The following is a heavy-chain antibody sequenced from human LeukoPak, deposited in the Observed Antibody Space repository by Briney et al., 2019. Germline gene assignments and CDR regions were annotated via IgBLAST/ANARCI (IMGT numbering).Heavy chain of an antibody. D-gene: IGHD5-18*01. CDR2: IYSGGST. CDR1: GFTVSSNY. Sequence: PGGSLRLSCAASGFTVSSNYMSWVRQAPGKGLEWVSVIYSGGSTYYSESMKGRFTISRDNSKNTLYLQMNSLRAEDTAVYYCARDLLGYSYDAYYFDFWGQGTLVTVSS. V-gene: IGHV3-53*01. CDR3: ARDLLGYSYDAYYFDF. J-gene: IGHJ4*02.